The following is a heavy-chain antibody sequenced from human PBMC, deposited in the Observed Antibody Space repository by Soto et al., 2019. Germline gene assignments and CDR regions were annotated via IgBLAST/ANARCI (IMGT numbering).Heavy chain of an antibody. CDR1: GFTFSSYA. J-gene: IGHJ4*02. CDR2: ISGSGGST. CDR3: AKDHVLWFGELLPNDY. Sequence: GGSLRLSCAASGFTFSSYAMSWVRQAPGKGLEWVSAISGSGGSTYYADSVKGRFTISRDNSKNTLYLQMNSLRAEDTAVYYCAKDHVLWFGELLPNDYWGQGTLVTVSS. D-gene: IGHD3-10*01. V-gene: IGHV3-23*01.